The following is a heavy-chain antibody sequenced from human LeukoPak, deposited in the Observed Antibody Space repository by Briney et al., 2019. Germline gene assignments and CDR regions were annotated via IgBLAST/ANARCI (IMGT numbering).Heavy chain of an antibody. CDR1: GFTFSSCA. Sequence: PGRSLRLSCAASGFTFSSCAMQWVRQAPGKGLEWVAVISYDGSDKNYADSVKGRFTISRDNSMDTLYLQMNSLRAEDTAVYYCARAVYRSGGYYFDYWGKGILVTVSS. CDR2: ISYDGSDK. J-gene: IGHJ4*02. CDR3: ARAVYRSGGYYFDY. D-gene: IGHD6-19*01. V-gene: IGHV3-30*04.